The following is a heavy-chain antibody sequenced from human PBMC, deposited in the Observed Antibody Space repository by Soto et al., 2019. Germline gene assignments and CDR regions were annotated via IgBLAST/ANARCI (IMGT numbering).Heavy chain of an antibody. Sequence: QVQLQESGPALVKPSETLSLTCTVSGVSVSSGSFYWAWIRQPPGKGLEWIAFGSYSGTTNYKPSLKSRVTIPVDTSRSQIALKVSSLTAADTAVYYCARGATVTQYDYWGQGTLVTVSS. D-gene: IGHD4-17*01. CDR2: GSYSGTT. CDR3: ARGATVTQYDY. CDR1: GVSVSSGSFY. J-gene: IGHJ4*02. V-gene: IGHV4-61*01.